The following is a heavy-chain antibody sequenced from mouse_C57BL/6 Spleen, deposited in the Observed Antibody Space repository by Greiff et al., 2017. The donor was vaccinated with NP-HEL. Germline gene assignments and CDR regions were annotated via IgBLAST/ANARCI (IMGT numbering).Heavy chain of an antibody. D-gene: IGHD1-1*01. Sequence: VQLVESGPELVKPGASVKISCKASGYAFSSSWMNWVKQRPGKGLEWIGRIYPGDGDTNYNGKFKGKATLTADKSSSTAYMQLSSLTSEDSAVYFCARAHYYGSSSYAMDYWGQGTSVTVSS. CDR2: IYPGDGDT. J-gene: IGHJ4*01. CDR1: GYAFSSSW. V-gene: IGHV1-82*01. CDR3: ARAHYYGSSSYAMDY.